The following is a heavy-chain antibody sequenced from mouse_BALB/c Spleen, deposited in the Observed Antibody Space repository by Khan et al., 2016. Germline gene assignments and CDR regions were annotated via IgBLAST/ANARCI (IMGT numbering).Heavy chain of an antibody. CDR1: GFDFSRYW. Sequence: EVKLLESGGGLVQPGGSLKLSCAASGFDFSRYWMTWVRQAAGKGLEWIGEINPDSSTINYTPSLKDKFIISRDNAKNTLYLQMSKVRSEDTALYYCARRGYYGYWFFDVWGAGTTVTVSS. J-gene: IGHJ1*01. CDR3: ARRGYYGYWFFDV. CDR2: INPDSSTI. D-gene: IGHD1-1*01. V-gene: IGHV4-1*02.